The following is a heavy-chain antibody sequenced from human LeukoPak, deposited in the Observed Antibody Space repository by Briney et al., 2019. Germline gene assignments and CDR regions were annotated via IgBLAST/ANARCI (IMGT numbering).Heavy chain of an antibody. J-gene: IGHJ5*02. CDR3: ARGEVTMVRGVIDGGFDP. CDR2: INPNSGGT. Sequence: ASVMVSCKASGYTFTGYYMHWVRQAPGQGLEWMGWINPNSGGTNYAQKFQGRVTMTRDTSISTAYMELSRLRSDDTAVYYCARGEVTMVRGVIDGGFDPWGQGTLVTVSS. CDR1: GYTFTGYY. V-gene: IGHV1-2*02. D-gene: IGHD3-10*01.